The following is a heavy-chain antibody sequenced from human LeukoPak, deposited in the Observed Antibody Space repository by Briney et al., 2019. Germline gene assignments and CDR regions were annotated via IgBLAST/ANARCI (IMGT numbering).Heavy chain of an antibody. CDR1: GFTFSSYA. CDR2: ISGSGGST. D-gene: IGHD3-22*01. J-gene: IGHJ5*02. Sequence: GRSLRLSCAASGFTFSSYAMSWVRQAPGKGLECFSAISGSGGSTYYADSVKGRFTISRDNSKNTLYLQMKRLRAEDTAVYYCAKTDYYDSSGYYVPWGQGTLVTVSS. CDR3: AKTDYYDSSGYYVP. V-gene: IGHV3-23*01.